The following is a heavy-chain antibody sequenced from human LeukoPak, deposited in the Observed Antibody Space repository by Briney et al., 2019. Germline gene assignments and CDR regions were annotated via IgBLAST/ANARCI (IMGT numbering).Heavy chain of an antibody. CDR1: GFTFSSYE. D-gene: IGHD3-22*01. V-gene: IGHV3-48*03. CDR3: ARERTTYYYDSSGYSGRNYYYYGMDV. CDR2: ISSSGSTI. Sequence: PGGSLRLSCAASGFTFSSYEMNWVRQAPGKGLEWVSYISSSGSTIYYADSAKGRFTISRDNAKNSLYLQMNSLRAEDTAVYYCARERTTYYYDSSGYSGRNYYYYGMDVWGQGTTVTVSS. J-gene: IGHJ6*02.